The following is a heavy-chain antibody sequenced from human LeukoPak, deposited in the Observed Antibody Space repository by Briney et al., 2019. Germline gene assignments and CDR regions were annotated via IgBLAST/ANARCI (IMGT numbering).Heavy chain of an antibody. CDR2: IRFDGSNK. D-gene: IGHD3-22*01. Sequence: GGSLRLSCAASGFTFSSYGMHWVRQAPGKGLEWVAFIRFDGSNKYYAESAKGRFTISRDNSKNTLYLQMNSLRAEDTAVFYCAKEHYDSSGLRPDCWGQGTLVTVSS. CDR3: AKEHYDSSGLRPDC. CDR1: GFTFSSYG. V-gene: IGHV3-30*02. J-gene: IGHJ4*02.